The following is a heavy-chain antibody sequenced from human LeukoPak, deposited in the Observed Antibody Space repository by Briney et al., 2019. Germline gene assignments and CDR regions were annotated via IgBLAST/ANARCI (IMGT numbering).Heavy chain of an antibody. CDR1: GYTFTSYG. J-gene: IGHJ6*04. D-gene: IGHD3-10*01. Sequence: AASVKVSCKASGYTFTSYGISWVRQAPGQGLEWMGWISAYNGNTNYAQKLQGRVTMTTDTSTSTAYMELRSLRSDDTAVYYCARANYYGSGSYYYYYGMDVWGKGTTVTVSP. CDR3: ARANYYGSGSYYYYYGMDV. CDR2: ISAYNGNT. V-gene: IGHV1-18*04.